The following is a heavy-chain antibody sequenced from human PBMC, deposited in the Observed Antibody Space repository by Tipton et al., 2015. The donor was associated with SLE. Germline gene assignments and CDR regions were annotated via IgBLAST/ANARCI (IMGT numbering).Heavy chain of an antibody. D-gene: IGHD3/OR15-3a*01. CDR1: GFTFSSYG. Sequence: QLVQSGGGVVQPGRSLRLSCAASGFTFSSYGMHWVRQAPGKGLEWVAVIWYDGSNKYYADSVKGRFTISRDNSKNTLYLQMNSLRAEDTAVYYCARASSDDSFWTDYYYSYYYVDVWGEGTTVTVSS. CDR2: IWYDGSNK. CDR3: ARASSDDSFWTDYYYSYYYVDV. V-gene: IGHV3-30*19. J-gene: IGHJ6*03.